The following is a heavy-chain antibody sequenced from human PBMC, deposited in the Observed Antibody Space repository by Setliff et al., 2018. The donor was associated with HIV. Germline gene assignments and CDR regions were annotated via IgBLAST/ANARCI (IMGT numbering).Heavy chain of an antibody. D-gene: IGHD6-13*01. CDR2: IYTSGST. CDR1: GGSISSGSYY. Sequence: PSETLSLTCSVSGGSISSGSYYWNWIRQPAGKGLEWIGRIYTSGSTNYNPSLQGRITISVDTSKNQFSLKLSSVTAADTAVYYCTRTNPLAAPPFDFWGQGTLVTVSS. CDR3: TRTNPLAAPPFDF. V-gene: IGHV4-61*02. J-gene: IGHJ4*02.